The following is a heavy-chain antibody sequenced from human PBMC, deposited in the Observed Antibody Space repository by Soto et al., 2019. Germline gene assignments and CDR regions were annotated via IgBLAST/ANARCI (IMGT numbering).Heavy chain of an antibody. D-gene: IGHD2-8*01. CDR1: GYTFTNYY. CDR3: AIRPNNGRAWVYGMDV. V-gene: IGHV1-2*04. J-gene: IGHJ6*02. CDR2: IDGDSGDT. Sequence: QVQLVQSGAEVKKPGASVKVSCKASGYTFTNYYIHWVRQAPGQGLEWMGWIDGDSGDTKDADKVEGWVTRTRDTSSNTAYMELSRLTSDDTAVHYCAIRPNNGRAWVYGMDVWGQGTTVTVSS.